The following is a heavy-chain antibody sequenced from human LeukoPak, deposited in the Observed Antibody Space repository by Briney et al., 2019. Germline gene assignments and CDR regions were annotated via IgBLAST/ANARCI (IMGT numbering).Heavy chain of an antibody. D-gene: IGHD1-26*01. CDR3: AREKWELAPGDYYYYYGMDV. CDR1: GYTFTSYD. J-gene: IGHJ6*02. CDR2: MNPNSGNT. V-gene: IGHV1-8*01. Sequence: ASVKVSCKASGYTFTSYDINWVRQATGQGREWMGWMNPNSGNTGYAQKFQGRVTMTRNTSISTAYMELSSLRSDDTAVYYCAREKWELAPGDYYYYYGMDVWGQGTTVTVSS.